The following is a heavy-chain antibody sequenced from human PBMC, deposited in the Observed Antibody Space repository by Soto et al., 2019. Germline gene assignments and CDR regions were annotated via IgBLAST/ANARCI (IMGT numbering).Heavy chain of an antibody. D-gene: IGHD2-8*02. CDR2: INHSGST. CDR1: RSSTSSSSYY. J-gene: IGHJ4*02. V-gene: IGHV4-39*07. CDR3: ARDKITGLFDY. Sequence: SETLSLTCTVARSSTSSSSYYLGWIRQPPGTGLEWIGEINHSGSTNYNPSLKSRVTISVDTSKNQFSLKLTSVTAADTAVYYCARDKITGLFDYWGQGTLVTVSS.